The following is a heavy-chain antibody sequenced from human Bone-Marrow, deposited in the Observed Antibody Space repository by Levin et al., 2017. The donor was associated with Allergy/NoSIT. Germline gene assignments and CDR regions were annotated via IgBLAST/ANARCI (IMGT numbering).Heavy chain of an antibody. D-gene: IGHD4/OR15-4a*01. CDR3: ARDRVLRNYYYGMDV. J-gene: IGHJ6*02. V-gene: IGHV4-4*07. CDR2: IYTSGST. Sequence: SETLSLTCTVSGGSISSYYWSWIRQPAGKGLEWIGRIYTSGSTNYNPSLKSRVTMSVDTSKNQFSLKLSSVTAADTAVYYCARDRVLRNYYYGMDVWGQGTTVTVSS. CDR1: GGSISSYY.